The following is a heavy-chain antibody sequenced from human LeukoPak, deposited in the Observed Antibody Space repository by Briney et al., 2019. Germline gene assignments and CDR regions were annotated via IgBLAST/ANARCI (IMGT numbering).Heavy chain of an antibody. CDR3: ARDSGSSWREGLNY. J-gene: IGHJ4*02. D-gene: IGHD6-13*01. V-gene: IGHV3-21*01. CDR2: ISSSSDYI. Sequence: GGSLRLSCAASTFTFSSDSMNWVRQAPGKGLEWVPSISSSSDYIYYADSVKGRLTISRDNAKNSLFLQMNSLRVEDSAVYYCARDSGSSWREGLNYWGQGTLVTVSS. CDR1: TFTFSSDS.